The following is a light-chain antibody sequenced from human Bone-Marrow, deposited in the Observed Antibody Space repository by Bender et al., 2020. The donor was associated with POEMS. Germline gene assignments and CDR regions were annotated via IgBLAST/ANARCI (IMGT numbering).Light chain of an antibody. J-gene: IGLJ2*01. V-gene: IGLV3-21*03. Sequence: VVTQTPSVSVAPGKTASIDCEGNDIGRQQVHWYQQKSGQAPVLVVYDDSARPSGIPERFSGSNSGNTATLTISGVEVGDEADYYCQVWDSSSSHQLFGGGTKLTV. CDR1: DIGRQQ. CDR2: DDS. CDR3: QVWDSSSSHQL.